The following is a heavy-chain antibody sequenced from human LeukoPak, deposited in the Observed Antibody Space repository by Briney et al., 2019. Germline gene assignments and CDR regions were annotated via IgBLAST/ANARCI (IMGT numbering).Heavy chain of an antibody. V-gene: IGHV4-34*01. J-gene: IGHJ4*02. CDR1: GGSFSGYY. Sequence: PSETLSLTCAVYGGSFSGYYWSWIRQPPGEGLEWIGEINHSGSTNYNPSLKSRVTISVDTSKNQFSLKLSSVTAADTAVYYCASNTYCGGDCAAYFDYWGQGALVTVSS. CDR3: ASNTYCGGDCAAYFDY. D-gene: IGHD2-21*02. CDR2: INHSGST.